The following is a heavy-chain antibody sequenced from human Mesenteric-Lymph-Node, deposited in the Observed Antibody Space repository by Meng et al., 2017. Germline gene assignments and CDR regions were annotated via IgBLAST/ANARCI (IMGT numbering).Heavy chain of an antibody. V-gene: IGHV1-18*01. D-gene: IGHD4-11*01. CDR2: ISAYNGNT. Sequence: ASVKVSCKASGYTFTSYGISWVRQAPGQGLEWMGWISAYNGNTNYAQKLQGRVTMTTDTSTSTAYMELRSLRSDDTAVYYCARDVLGSTVSGKKFDYWGQGTLVTVSS. CDR3: ARDVLGSTVSGKKFDY. J-gene: IGHJ4*02. CDR1: GYTFTSYG.